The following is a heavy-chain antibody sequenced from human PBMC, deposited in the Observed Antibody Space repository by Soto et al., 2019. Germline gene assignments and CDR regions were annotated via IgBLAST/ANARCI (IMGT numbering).Heavy chain of an antibody. V-gene: IGHV4-61*01. J-gene: IGHJ5*02. Sequence: SETLSLTCTVSGGSVSSGSYYWSWIRQPPGKGLEWIGYIYYSGSTNYNSSLKSRVTISVDTSKNQFSLKLSSVTAADTAVYYCARDRKRWFDPWGQGTLVTVSS. CDR3: ARDRKRWFDP. CDR1: GGSVSSGSYY. CDR2: IYYSGST.